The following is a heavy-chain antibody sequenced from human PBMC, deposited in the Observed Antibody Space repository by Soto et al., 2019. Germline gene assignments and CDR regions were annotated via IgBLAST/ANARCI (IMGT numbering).Heavy chain of an antibody. V-gene: IGHV3-53*01. CDR1: GFTVTINY. J-gene: IGHJ4*02. Sequence: EVQVVESGVGLVQPGGSLRLSCTVSGFTVTINYMSWVRQAPGKGLEWVSVIYSGGTIYYADSVKGRFTISRYASKNTRYLQMNSLRGDDTAVYYCHGYGYWGEGTLVTVSS. CDR2: IYSGGTI. CDR3: HGYGY. D-gene: IGHD5-12*01.